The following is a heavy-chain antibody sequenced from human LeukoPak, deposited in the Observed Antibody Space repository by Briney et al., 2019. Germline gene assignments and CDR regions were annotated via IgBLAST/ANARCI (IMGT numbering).Heavy chain of an antibody. CDR2: ISYDGSNK. CDR1: GFTFSSYA. D-gene: IGHD1-26*01. Sequence: GGSLRLSCAASGFTFSSYAMHWVPQAPGKGLEWVAVISYDGSNKYYADSVKGLFTISRDNSKNTLYLQMNSLRVEDTAVYYCARECGTYLYYYYGMDVWGQGTTVTVSS. J-gene: IGHJ6*02. CDR3: ARECGTYLYYYYGMDV. V-gene: IGHV3-30-3*01.